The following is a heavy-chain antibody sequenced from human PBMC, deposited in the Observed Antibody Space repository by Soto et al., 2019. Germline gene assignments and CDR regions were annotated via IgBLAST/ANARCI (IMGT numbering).Heavy chain of an antibody. CDR3: ARPERLSGYYARGRVNYYFDY. Sequence: SETLSLTCTVCGGSIRSSSYYWVWIRHPPGKGLEWIGSIYYSGSTYYNPSLKSRVTISVDTSKNQFSLKLSSVTAADTAVYYCARPERLSGYYARGRVNYYFDYWGQGTLVTVSS. J-gene: IGHJ4*02. D-gene: IGHD3-22*01. CDR2: IYYSGST. CDR1: GGSIRSSSYY. V-gene: IGHV4-39*01.